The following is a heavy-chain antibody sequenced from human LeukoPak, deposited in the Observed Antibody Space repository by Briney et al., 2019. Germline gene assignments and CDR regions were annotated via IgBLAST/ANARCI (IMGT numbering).Heavy chain of an antibody. V-gene: IGHV1-2*06. D-gene: IGHD5-24*01. Sequence: ASVKVSCKTSGYTFTNFSIHWVRQAPGQGLEWMGRINPNTGGTDSVQGFQGRVTLTRDTSITTAYMELSRLRYDDTAVYYCASDSTRTEMATNWFDPWGQGTLVTVSS. J-gene: IGHJ5*02. CDR1: GYTFTNFS. CDR2: INPNTGGT. CDR3: ASDSTRTEMATNWFDP.